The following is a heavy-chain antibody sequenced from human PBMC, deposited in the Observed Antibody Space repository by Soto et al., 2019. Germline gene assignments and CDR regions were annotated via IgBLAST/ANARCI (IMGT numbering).Heavy chain of an antibody. J-gene: IGHJ4*02. CDR1: GYTFTSYA. D-gene: IGHD2-15*01. V-gene: IGHV1-3*01. CDR3: ARGPGGPDGPGDY. Sequence: QVQLVQSGAEVKKPGASVKVSCKASGYTFTSYAMHWVRRAPGQRLEWMGWINAGNGNTKYSQKFKGRVTITRDTSASTAYMELSSLRSEDTAVYYCARGPGGPDGPGDYWGQGTLVTVSS. CDR2: INAGNGNT.